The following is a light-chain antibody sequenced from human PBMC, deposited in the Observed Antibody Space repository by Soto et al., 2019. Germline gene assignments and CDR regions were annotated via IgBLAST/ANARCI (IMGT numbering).Light chain of an antibody. V-gene: IGKV1-5*03. J-gene: IGKJ5*01. CDR1: QTISSW. CDR3: QKYNSYST. Sequence: DIQMTQSPSTLSGSVGDRVTITCRASQTISSWLAWYQQKPGKAPKLLIYKASTLKSGVPSRFSGSGYGTEFTLPLSRLQADDFATYYCQKYNSYSTFGQGTRLE. CDR2: KAS.